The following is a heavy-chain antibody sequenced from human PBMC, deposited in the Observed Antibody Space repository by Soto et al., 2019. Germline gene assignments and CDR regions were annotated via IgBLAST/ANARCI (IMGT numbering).Heavy chain of an antibody. CDR2: MNPNSGNT. Sequence: AASVKVSCKASGYTFTSYDINWVRQATGQGLEWMGWMNPNSGNTGYAQKFQGRVTMTRNASISTAYMELSSLRSEDTAVYYCASGFGNWGLGWDYYYYYGMDVWGQGTTVTVSS. CDR1: GYTFTSYD. J-gene: IGHJ6*02. CDR3: ASGFGNWGLGWDYYYYYGMDV. V-gene: IGHV1-8*01. D-gene: IGHD7-27*01.